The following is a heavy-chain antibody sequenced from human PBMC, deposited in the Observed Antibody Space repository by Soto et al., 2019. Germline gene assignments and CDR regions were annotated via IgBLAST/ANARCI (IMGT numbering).Heavy chain of an antibody. CDR1: GDTFNFYS. V-gene: IGHV1-69*02. D-gene: IGHD3-10*01. CDR3: ASSYGSGYLAFDY. CDR2: VNPIVSMS. Sequence: QVQLVQSGAEVKRPGSSVKVSCKASGDTFNFYSINWVRQAPGLGREWMGRVNPIVSMSNYAQKFQGRVTMTADKSTSTAYMELSSLRSEDTAIYYCASSYGSGYLAFDYWGQGALVTVSS. J-gene: IGHJ4*02.